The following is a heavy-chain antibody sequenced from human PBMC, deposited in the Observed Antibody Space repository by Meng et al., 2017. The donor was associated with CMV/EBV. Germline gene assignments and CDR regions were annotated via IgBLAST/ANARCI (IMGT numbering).Heavy chain of an antibody. D-gene: IGHD2-2*02. J-gene: IGHJ6*02. CDR3: ARGGDCSSTSCYMEKWFFPLQQVYGMDV. CDR2: MNPNSGNT. Sequence: ASVKVSCKASGYTFTSYDINWARQATGQGLEWMGWMNPNSGNTGYAQKFQGRVTITRNTSISTAYMELSSLRSEDTAVYYCARGGDCSSTSCYMEKWFFPLQQVYGMDVWGQGTTVTVSS. V-gene: IGHV1-8*03. CDR1: GYTFTSYD.